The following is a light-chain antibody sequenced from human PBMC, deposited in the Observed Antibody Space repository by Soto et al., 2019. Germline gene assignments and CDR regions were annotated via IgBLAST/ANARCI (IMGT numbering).Light chain of an antibody. CDR1: RSNIGSNY. V-gene: IGLV1-47*01. Sequence: QSVLTQPPSASGTPGQRVTISCSGSRSNIGSNYVYWYQQLPGTAPKPLIYRNDQRPSGVPDRFSGSKSGTSASLAISGLGSEDEADYYCAAWDDSLNNWVFGGGTKLTVL. CDR3: AAWDDSLNNWV. J-gene: IGLJ3*02. CDR2: RND.